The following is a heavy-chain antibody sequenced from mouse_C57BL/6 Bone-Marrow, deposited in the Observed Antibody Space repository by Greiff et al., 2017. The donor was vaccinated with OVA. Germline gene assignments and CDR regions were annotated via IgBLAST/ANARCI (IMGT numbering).Heavy chain of an antibody. J-gene: IGHJ4*01. D-gene: IGHD3-2*02. CDR2: ISSGGDYI. V-gene: IGHV5-9-1*02. Sequence: EVMLVESGEGLVKPGGSLKLSCAASGFTFSSYAMSWVRQTPEKRLEWVAYISSGGDYIYYADTVKGRFTISRDNARNTLYLQMSSLKSEDTAMYYCTREAAQYYAMDYWGQGTSVTVSS. CDR1: GFTFSSYA. CDR3: TREAAQYYAMDY.